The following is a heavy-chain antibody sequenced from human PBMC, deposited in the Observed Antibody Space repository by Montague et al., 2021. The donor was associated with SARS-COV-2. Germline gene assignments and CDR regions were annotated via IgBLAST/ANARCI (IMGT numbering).Heavy chain of an antibody. Sequence: SETLSLTCTVSGGSITSSAYYWSWIRQSPGKGLEWIGTIYYSGNTYSNPSLKSRLTISMDTSKSQVSLKINSVTAADTAVYFCARESDSYPSGTQYFDLWGRGTLVTVSS. D-gene: IGHD5-18*01. CDR2: IYYSGNT. CDR3: ARESDSYPSGTQYFDL. J-gene: IGHJ2*01. V-gene: IGHV4-39*02. CDR1: GGSITSSAYY.